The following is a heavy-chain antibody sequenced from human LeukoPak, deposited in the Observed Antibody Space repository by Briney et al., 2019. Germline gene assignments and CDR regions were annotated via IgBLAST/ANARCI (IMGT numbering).Heavy chain of an antibody. Sequence: SSVKVSCTASGGTFSSYAISWVRQAPGQGLEWMGGIIPIFGTANYAQKVPGRVTITADESTSTAYMERSSLRSEDTAVYYCARASRDGYNDWFDPWGQGTLVTVSS. D-gene: IGHD5-24*01. CDR1: GGTFSSYA. J-gene: IGHJ5*02. CDR3: ARASRDGYNDWFDP. V-gene: IGHV1-69*01. CDR2: IIPIFGTA.